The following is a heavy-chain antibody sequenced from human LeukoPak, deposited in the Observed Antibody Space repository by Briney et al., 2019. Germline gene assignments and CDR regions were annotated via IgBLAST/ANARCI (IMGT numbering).Heavy chain of an antibody. V-gene: IGHV5-51*01. CDR1: GYSFTSYW. J-gene: IGHJ5*02. CDR2: IYPGDSDT. D-gene: IGHD2-2*01. CDR3: ARGVVVVPAATARWFDP. Sequence: GESLKISCKGSGYSFTSYWIGWVRQMPGKGLEWMGIIYPGDSDTRYSPSFQGLVTISADKSISTAYLRWSSLKASDTAMYYCARGVVVVPAATARWFDPWGQGTLVTVSS.